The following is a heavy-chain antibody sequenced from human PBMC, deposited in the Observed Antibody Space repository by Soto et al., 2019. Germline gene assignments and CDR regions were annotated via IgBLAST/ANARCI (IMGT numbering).Heavy chain of an antibody. CDR1: DDSLSTVVSY. J-gene: IGHJ4*02. CDR3: VSLGDIVTTTSYFFH. V-gene: IGHV4-39*05. Sequence: SETPSLSCYVSDDSLSTVVSYWGWVRQPPGKGLQWIGSLYYGGGAFYDPSLRSRVTMSLDTSKKQFSLNVNSVTVADTATYFCVSLGDIVTTTSYFFHRGTGVLVTVSS. D-gene: IGHD3-10*01. CDR2: LYYGGGA.